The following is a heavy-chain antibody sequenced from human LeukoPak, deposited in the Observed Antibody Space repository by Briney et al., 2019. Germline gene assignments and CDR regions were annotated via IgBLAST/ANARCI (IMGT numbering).Heavy chain of an antibody. V-gene: IGHV3-30*18. D-gene: IGHD6-13*01. J-gene: IGHJ4*02. CDR1: GFTFSSYG. CDR3: AKESSSSYVDY. Sequence: PGRPLRLSCAASGFTFSSYGMHWVRQAPGKGLEWVAVISYDGSNKYYADSVKGRFTISRDNSKNTLYLQMNSLRAEDTAVYYCAKESSSSYVDYWGQGTLVTVSS. CDR2: ISYDGSNK.